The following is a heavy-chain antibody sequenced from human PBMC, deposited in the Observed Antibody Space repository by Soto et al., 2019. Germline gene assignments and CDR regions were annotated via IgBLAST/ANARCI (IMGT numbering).Heavy chain of an antibody. Sequence: GASVKVSCKASGYTFTSYDINWVRQATGQGLEWMGWMNPNSGNTGYAQKFQGRVTMTRNTSISTAYMELSSLRSEDTAVYYCARAERTSWPYYYYYMDVWGKGTTVTVSS. CDR3: ARAERTSWPYYYYYMDV. CDR1: GYTFTSYD. V-gene: IGHV1-8*01. J-gene: IGHJ6*03. CDR2: MNPNSGNT. D-gene: IGHD2-2*01.